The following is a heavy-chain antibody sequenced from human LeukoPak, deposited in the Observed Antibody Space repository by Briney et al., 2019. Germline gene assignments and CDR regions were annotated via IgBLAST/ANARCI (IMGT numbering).Heavy chain of an antibody. CDR1: GFTFSNYW. CDR3: ARTISSSSTSCFLY. D-gene: IGHD2-2*01. J-gene: IGHJ4*02. Sequence: PGGSLRLSCAASGFTFSNYWMHWVRHAPGKGLVWVPRINSDGSSTTYADSVKGRFTISRDNAKNTLYLQMNSLRAEDTAVYYCARTISSSSTSCFLYWGQGTLVTVSS. CDR2: INSDGSST. V-gene: IGHV3-74*01.